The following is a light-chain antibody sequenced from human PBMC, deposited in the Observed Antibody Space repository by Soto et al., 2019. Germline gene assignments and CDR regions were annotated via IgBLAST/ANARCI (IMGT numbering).Light chain of an antibody. CDR2: GTS. J-gene: IGKJ4*01. CDR1: QTVCID. V-gene: IGKV3-15*01. CDR3: QQCNDWPLT. Sequence: EIVMTQSPATLSVSPGERATLSCRASQTVCIDLAWFQQKPGQAPRLLIYGTSIRATGIPARFSASGSGTEFTLTINSLQSEDFAVYYCQQCNDWPLTFGGGTKVEIK.